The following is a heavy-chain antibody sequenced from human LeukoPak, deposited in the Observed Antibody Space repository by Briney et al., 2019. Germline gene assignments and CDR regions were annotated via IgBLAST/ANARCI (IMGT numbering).Heavy chain of an antibody. CDR2: IMGSGGNT. Sequence: GGSLRLSCAASGFTFGSYGMNWVRQAPGKGLEWVSSIMGSGGNTYYADSVRGRFTISRDNSKNTLYLQMNSLRAEDTAVYYCAKRYSGSYYDYFDCWGQGTLVTVSS. D-gene: IGHD1-26*01. CDR3: AKRYSGSYYDYFDC. CDR1: GFTFGSYG. V-gene: IGHV3-23*01. J-gene: IGHJ4*02.